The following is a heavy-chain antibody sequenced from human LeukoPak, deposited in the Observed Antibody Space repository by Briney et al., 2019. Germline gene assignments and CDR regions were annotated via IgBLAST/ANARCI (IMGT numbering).Heavy chain of an antibody. CDR3: ASSGSYSGPYVY. D-gene: IGHD1-26*01. CDR2: IYTTGST. V-gene: IGHV4-4*07. J-gene: IGHJ4*02. Sequence: SETLSLTCTVSGGSINNYYWSWIRQPAGKGLEWIGRIYTTGSTNYNPSLKSRITMSVDTSKNQFSLKLSSVPAADTAVYYCASSGSYSGPYVYWGQGTVVTVSS. CDR1: GGSINNYY.